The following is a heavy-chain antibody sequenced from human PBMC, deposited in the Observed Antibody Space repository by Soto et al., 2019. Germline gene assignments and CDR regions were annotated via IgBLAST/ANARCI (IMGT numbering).Heavy chain of an antibody. D-gene: IGHD2-2*01. CDR1: GYTFTTYA. J-gene: IGHJ4*02. CDR2: INAGNGNT. CDR3: ARADCSSNSCHYGY. V-gene: IGHV1-3*01. Sequence: ASVKVSCKASGYTFTTYAMHWVRQAPGQRLERMGWINAGNGNTKYSQKFQGRVTITRDTSASTAYMELSSLRSEDTAVLYCARADCSSNSCHYGYWGQGTLVTVSS.